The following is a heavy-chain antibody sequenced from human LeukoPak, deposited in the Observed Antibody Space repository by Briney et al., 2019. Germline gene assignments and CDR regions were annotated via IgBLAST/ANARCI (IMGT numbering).Heavy chain of an antibody. Sequence: GGSLRLSCAASGFPFANTWMHWVRQAPGKGLVWVSLINNDGSTTNYADSVKGRFTISRENAKNTVYLQMNSLRAEDTAVYYCAIGGTYGSGSWGQGTLVTVSS. D-gene: IGHD3-10*01. V-gene: IGHV3-74*01. J-gene: IGHJ4*02. CDR2: INNDGSTT. CDR3: AIGGTYGSGS. CDR1: GFPFANTW.